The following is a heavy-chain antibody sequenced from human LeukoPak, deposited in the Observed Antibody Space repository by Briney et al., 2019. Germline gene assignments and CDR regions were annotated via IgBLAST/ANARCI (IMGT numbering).Heavy chain of an antibody. J-gene: IGHJ4*02. V-gene: IGHV4-59*12. D-gene: IGHD2-21*02. Sequence: SETLSLTCAVSGGSISSYYWSWIRQPPGKGLEWIGYIYYSGSTNYNPSLKSRVTISVDTSKNQFSLKLSSVTAADTAVYYCASGRPYCGGDCYGENGYWGQGTLVTVSS. CDR1: GGSISSYY. CDR2: IYYSGST. CDR3: ASGRPYCGGDCYGENGY.